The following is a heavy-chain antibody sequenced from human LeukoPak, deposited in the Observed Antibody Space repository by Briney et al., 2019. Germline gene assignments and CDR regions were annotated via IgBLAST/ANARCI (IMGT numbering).Heavy chain of an antibody. CDR2: VYYTGGT. D-gene: IGHD3-10*01. Sequence: SETLSLTCSVSGGSISTYYWNLIRQPPGKGLEWIGYVYYTGGTNYNPSLKSRVTISVDTSKNQFSLRLNSVTAADTAVYYCARAGGLPRDDAFDPWGQGTMVTVSS. CDR3: ARAGGLPRDDAFDP. J-gene: IGHJ3*01. V-gene: IGHV4-59*01. CDR1: GGSISTYY.